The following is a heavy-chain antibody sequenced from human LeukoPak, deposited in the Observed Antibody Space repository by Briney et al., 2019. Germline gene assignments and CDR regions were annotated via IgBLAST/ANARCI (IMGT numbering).Heavy chain of an antibody. Sequence: GGSLRLSCAASGFTFSSSWMSWVRQVPGKGLEWVANIKPDGSEEYYVDSLKGRFTISRDNAKNSLYLQMNSLRAEDTAVYYRARYGYNYGLDYWGQGTLVTVSS. CDR1: GFTFSSSW. CDR3: ARYGYNYGLDY. V-gene: IGHV3-7*01. D-gene: IGHD5-24*01. J-gene: IGHJ4*02. CDR2: IKPDGSEE.